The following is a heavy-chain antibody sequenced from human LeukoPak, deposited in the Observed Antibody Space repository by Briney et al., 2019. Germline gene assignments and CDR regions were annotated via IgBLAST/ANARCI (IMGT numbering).Heavy chain of an antibody. V-gene: IGHV4-39*07. D-gene: IGHD5-18*01. Sequence: SETLSLTCTVSGGSISSYYWGWIRQPPGKGLEWIGSINYSGSTYYNVSLKSRVTISVDTSKNQFSLKLSSVTAADTAVYYCARDGLWIQNAFDIWGQGTMVTVSS. J-gene: IGHJ3*02. CDR1: GGSISSYY. CDR2: INYSGST. CDR3: ARDGLWIQNAFDI.